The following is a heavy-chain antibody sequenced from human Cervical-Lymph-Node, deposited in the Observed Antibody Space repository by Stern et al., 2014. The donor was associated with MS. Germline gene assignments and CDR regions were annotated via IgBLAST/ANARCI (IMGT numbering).Heavy chain of an antibody. CDR1: GFTFSNYA. V-gene: IGHV3-23*04. Sequence: EVQLVESGGGLAQPGGSLRLSCAASGFTFSNYAMHWVRQAPGKGLEWVAGISNDGGITYDADSVKGRFTISRDNSKNTVYLQMNSLRAEDTALYYCAKETADLLIVAPDYFDYWGRGTLVTVSS. CDR3: AKETADLLIVAPDYFDY. CDR2: ISNDGGIT. J-gene: IGHJ4*02. D-gene: IGHD3-22*01.